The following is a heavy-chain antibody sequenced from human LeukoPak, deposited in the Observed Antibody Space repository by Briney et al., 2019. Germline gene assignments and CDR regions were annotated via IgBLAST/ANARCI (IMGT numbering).Heavy chain of an antibody. Sequence: ASVKVSCKASGYTFTGYYMHWVRQAPGQGLEWMGRINPNSGGTNYAQKFQGRVTMTRDTSISTAYMELSRLRSDDTAVYYCAIFVVLEWLSPVDYWGQGTLVTVSS. J-gene: IGHJ4*02. V-gene: IGHV1-2*06. CDR3: AIFVVLEWLSPVDY. CDR2: INPNSGGT. CDR1: GYTFTGYY. D-gene: IGHD3-3*01.